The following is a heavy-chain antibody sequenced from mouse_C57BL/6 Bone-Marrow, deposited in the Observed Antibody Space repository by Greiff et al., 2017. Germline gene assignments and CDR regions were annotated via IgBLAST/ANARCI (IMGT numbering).Heavy chain of an antibody. V-gene: IGHV5-17*01. CDR2: ISSGSSTI. Sequence: EVMLVESGGGLVKPGGSLKLSCAASGFTFSDYGMHWVRQAPEKGLEWVAYISSGSSTIYSADTVKGRFTISRDNAKNTLFLQMTSLRSEDTAMYYCAKELGKGNAMDYWGQGTSVTVSS. CDR3: AKELGKGNAMDY. CDR1: GFTFSDYG. J-gene: IGHJ4*01. D-gene: IGHD4-1*01.